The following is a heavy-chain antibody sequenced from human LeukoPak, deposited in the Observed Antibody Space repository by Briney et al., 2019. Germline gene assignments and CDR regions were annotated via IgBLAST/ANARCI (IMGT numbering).Heavy chain of an antibody. CDR3: AKAVAGTGYYYYYGMDV. CDR1: GSTFSSYG. CDR2: ISYDGSNK. Sequence: GGSLRLSCAASGSTFSSYGMPWVRQAPGKGLEWVAVISYDGSNKYYADSVKGRFTISRDNSKNTLYLQMNSLRAEDTAVYYCAKAVAGTGYYYYYGMDVWGQGTTVTVSS. D-gene: IGHD6-19*01. V-gene: IGHV3-30*18. J-gene: IGHJ6*02.